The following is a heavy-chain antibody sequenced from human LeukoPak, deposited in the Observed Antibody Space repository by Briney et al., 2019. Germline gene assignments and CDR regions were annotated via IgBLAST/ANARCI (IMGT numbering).Heavy chain of an antibody. J-gene: IGHJ3*02. CDR2: IIPIFGTA. Sequence: GASVKVSCKASGGTFISYAISWVRQAPGQGLEWMGGIIPIFGTANYAQKFQGRVTITADESTSTAYMELSSLRSEDTAVYYCARDTPQVAAFDIWGQGTMVTVSS. D-gene: IGHD2-15*01. CDR1: GGTFISYA. V-gene: IGHV1-69*13. CDR3: ARDTPQVAAFDI.